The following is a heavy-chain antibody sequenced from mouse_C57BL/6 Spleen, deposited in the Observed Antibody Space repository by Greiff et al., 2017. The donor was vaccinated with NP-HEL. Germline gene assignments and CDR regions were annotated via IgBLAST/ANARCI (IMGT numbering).Heavy chain of an antibody. CDR1: GYTFTSYW. J-gene: IGHJ4*01. CDR3: ARTGSYGSGGAMDY. CDR2: IYPGSGST. V-gene: IGHV1-55*01. D-gene: IGHD1-1*01. Sequence: QVQLQQPGAELVKPGASVKMSCKASGYTFTSYWITWVKQRPGQGLEWIGDIYPGSGSTNYNEKFKSKATLTVDTSSSTAYMQLSSLTSEDSAVYYGARTGSYGSGGAMDYWGQGTSVTVSS.